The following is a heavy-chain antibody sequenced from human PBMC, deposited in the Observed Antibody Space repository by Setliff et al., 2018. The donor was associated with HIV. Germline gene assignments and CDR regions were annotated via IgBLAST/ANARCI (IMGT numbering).Heavy chain of an antibody. D-gene: IGHD3-22*01. Sequence: RASVKVSCKASGYTFTSYGISWVRQAPGQGLEWMGWISAYNGNTNYAQKLQGRVTMTTDTSTSTAYMELRSLRSDDTAVYYCARDGEYYYDSSGPVFDPWGQGTLVTVSS. V-gene: IGHV1-18*01. J-gene: IGHJ5*02. CDR2: ISAYNGNT. CDR1: GYTFTSYG. CDR3: ARDGEYYYDSSGPVFDP.